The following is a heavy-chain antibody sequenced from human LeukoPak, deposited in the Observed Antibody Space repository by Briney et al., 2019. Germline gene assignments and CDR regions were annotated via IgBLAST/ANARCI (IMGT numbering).Heavy chain of an antibody. V-gene: IGHV1-2*02. CDR3: AREDGGFDAFDI. CDR2: IDPHSGDT. CDR1: GYTFTGYY. Sequence: ASVNVSFKASGYTFTGYYVHWVRQPPGQGLEWMGWIDPHSGDTSYAQNFQGRVTMTRDTSISTVYMELSRLRSDDTAVYYCAREDGGFDAFDIWGQGTMVTVSS. J-gene: IGHJ3*02. D-gene: IGHD3-16*01.